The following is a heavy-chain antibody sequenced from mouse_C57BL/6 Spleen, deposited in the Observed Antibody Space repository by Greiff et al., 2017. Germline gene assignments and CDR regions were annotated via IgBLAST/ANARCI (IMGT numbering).Heavy chain of an antibody. CDR3: ARKGGSGYGGYAMDY. CDR1: GFSFTGYA. CDR2: LWSGGST. V-gene: IGHV2-2*01. D-gene: IGHD1-1*01. J-gene: IGHJ4*01. Sequence: VQLQQSGPGLVQPSQSLSITCTVSGFSFTGYAVHWVRQSSGKGLEWLGVLWSGGSTVYNAAFISRLSISKYNSKSQVFFEMNGLQADDTAIYDCARKGGSGYGGYAMDYWGQGTSVTVSS.